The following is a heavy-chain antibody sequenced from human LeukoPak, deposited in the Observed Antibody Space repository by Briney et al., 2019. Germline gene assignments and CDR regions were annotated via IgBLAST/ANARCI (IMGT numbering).Heavy chain of an antibody. CDR3: ARGIMITFGGVIDTPYYFDY. D-gene: IGHD3-16*02. CDR1: GGSISSYY. J-gene: IGHJ4*02. V-gene: IGHV4-59*01. CDR2: IYYSGST. Sequence: SETLSLTCTVSGGSISSYYWSWIRQPPGKGLEWIGYIYYSGSTNYNPSLKSRVTISVDTSKNQFSLKLSSVTAVDTAVYYCARGIMITFGGVIDTPYYFDYWGQGTLVTVSS.